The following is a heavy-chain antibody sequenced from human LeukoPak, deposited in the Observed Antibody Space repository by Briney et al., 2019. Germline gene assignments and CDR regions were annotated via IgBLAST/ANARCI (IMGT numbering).Heavy chain of an antibody. V-gene: IGHV3-23*01. CDR2: ISGSGGTT. CDR1: GITFSRNA. Sequence: GGSLRLSCAASGITFSRNAMTWVRQAPGKGLEWVSAISGSGGTTYYADSVKGRFTISRDNSKNTLNLQMNSLRAEDTAVYYCAKFTAMIYWYFDLWGRGTLVTVSS. D-gene: IGHD5-18*01. J-gene: IGHJ2*01. CDR3: AKFTAMIYWYFDL.